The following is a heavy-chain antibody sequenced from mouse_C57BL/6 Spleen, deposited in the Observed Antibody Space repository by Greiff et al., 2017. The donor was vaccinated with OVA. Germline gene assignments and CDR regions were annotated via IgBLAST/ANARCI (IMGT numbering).Heavy chain of an antibody. CDR1: GYAFSSSW. V-gene: IGHV1-82*01. D-gene: IGHD3-2*02. CDR3: ARNSSADY. J-gene: IGHJ2*01. CDR2: IYPGDGDT. Sequence: QVQLQQSGPELVKPGASVKISCKASGYAFSSSWMNWVKQRPGKGLEWIGRIYPGDGDTNYNGKFKGKATLTADKSSSTAYMQLSSLTSGDSAVYFGARNSSADYWGQGTTLTVSA.